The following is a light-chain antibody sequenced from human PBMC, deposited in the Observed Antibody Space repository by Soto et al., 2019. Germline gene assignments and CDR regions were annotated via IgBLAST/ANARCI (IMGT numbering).Light chain of an antibody. CDR3: RSYAGSQIYV. CDR1: SSDVGNYNY. V-gene: IGLV2-8*01. Sequence: QSVLTQPPSASGSPGQSVTISCTGTSSDVGNYNYVSWYQQHPGKAPKLMIYEVSKRPSGVPDRFSASKSGNTASLTVSGLQAEDEDDYYCRSYAGSQIYVFGTGTKVTVL. J-gene: IGLJ1*01. CDR2: EVS.